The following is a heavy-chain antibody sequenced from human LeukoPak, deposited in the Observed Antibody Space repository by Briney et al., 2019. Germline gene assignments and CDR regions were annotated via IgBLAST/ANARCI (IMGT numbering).Heavy chain of an antibody. CDR3: ANGVPDGFFY. Sequence: GGSLRLSCAASGFTFSSYAMSWVRQAPGEGLEWVSAISGSGGSTYYADSVKGRFTISRDNSKNTLYLQMNSLGAEDTAVYYCANGVPDGFFYWGQGTLVTVSS. J-gene: IGHJ4*02. V-gene: IGHV3-23*01. CDR1: GFTFSSYA. D-gene: IGHD3/OR15-3a*01. CDR2: ISGSGGST.